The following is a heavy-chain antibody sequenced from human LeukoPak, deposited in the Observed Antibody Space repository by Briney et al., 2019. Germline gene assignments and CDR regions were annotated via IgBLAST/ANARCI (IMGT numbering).Heavy chain of an antibody. CDR3: AKSQGFKRVVGAYY. V-gene: IGHV3-23*01. D-gene: IGHD1-26*01. Sequence: PGGSLRLSCAASGFTFSSYAMSWVRQAPGKGLEWVSAISGSGGSTYYADSVKGRFTISRDNSKNTLYLQMNNLRAEDTAVYYCAKSQGFKRVVGAYYWGQGTLVTVSS. CDR1: GFTFSSYA. J-gene: IGHJ4*02. CDR2: ISGSGGST.